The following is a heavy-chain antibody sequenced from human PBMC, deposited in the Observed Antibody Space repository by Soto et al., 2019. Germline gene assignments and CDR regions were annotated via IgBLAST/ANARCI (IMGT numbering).Heavy chain of an antibody. V-gene: IGHV1-46*01. CDR2: INPSGGST. D-gene: IGHD2-8*01. J-gene: IGHJ4*02. CDR3: ARPPYPGCINAVCYPLDY. CDR1: GYTFTSYY. Sequence: QVQLVQSGAEVKKPGASVKISCKASGYTFTSYYMHWVRQAPGQGLEWMGIINPSGGSTNYAQKLQGRGAMTRDTSTSTVYMELNSLRSEDPAVYYCARPPYPGCINAVCYPLDYWGPGTLVTVSS.